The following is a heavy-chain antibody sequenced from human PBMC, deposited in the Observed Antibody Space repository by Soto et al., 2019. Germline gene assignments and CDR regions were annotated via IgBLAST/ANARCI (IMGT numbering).Heavy chain of an antibody. J-gene: IGHJ4*02. Sequence: SETLSLTCAVSGDSITTNKWWSWVRQPPGKGLEWIGEVYHTGLTNYNSSLKSRVTMSVDTSKNQFSLKLTSVTAADTAMYYCARDVAVPGESDRFDQWGQGTLVTVSS. CDR1: GDSITTNKW. D-gene: IGHD6-19*01. V-gene: IGHV4-4*02. CDR2: VYHTGLT. CDR3: ARDVAVPGESDRFDQ.